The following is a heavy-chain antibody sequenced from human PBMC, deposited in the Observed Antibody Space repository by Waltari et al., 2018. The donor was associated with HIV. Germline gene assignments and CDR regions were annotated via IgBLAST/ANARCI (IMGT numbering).Heavy chain of an antibody. V-gene: IGHV1-24*01. J-gene: IGHJ6*02. D-gene: IGHD1-26*01. CDR3: ATGGGTTSIQLYDLDV. CDR2: FDPEDDET. CDR1: GYTLTELS. Sequence: QVQLIQSGAEVQKPGASVKVSCKVFGYTLTELSMHWVRQAPGKGLEWMGGFDPEDDETIYAQKFQGRVTMTEDTSTDSAYMELSSLTSEDMAVYYCATGGGTTSIQLYDLDVWGQGTTVTVSS.